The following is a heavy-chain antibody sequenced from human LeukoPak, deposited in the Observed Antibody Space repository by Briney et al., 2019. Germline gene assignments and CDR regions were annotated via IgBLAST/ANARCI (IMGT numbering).Heavy chain of an antibody. CDR3: ARVGSTDSPHAFDI. D-gene: IGHD2-21*02. Sequence: GGSLRLSCAASGFTFSNAWMSWVRQAPGKGLEWVGRIKSKTDGGTTDYTAPVNGRFTISRDNAKNTLYLQMNSLRAEDTSVYYCARVGSTDSPHAFDIWGQGTMVTVSS. J-gene: IGHJ3*02. V-gene: IGHV3-15*05. CDR1: GFTFSNAW. CDR2: IKSKTDGGTT.